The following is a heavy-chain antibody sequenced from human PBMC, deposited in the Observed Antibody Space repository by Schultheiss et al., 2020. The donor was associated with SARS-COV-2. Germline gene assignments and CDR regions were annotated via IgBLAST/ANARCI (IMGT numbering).Heavy chain of an antibody. J-gene: IGHJ6*02. Sequence: GGSLRLSCAASGFTFSSYSMNWVRQAPGKGLEWVSSISSSSSYIYYADSVKGRFTISRDNAKNSLYLQMNSLRAEDTAVYYCARELAIAAASPGYYYYGMDVWGQGTTVTVSS. CDR2: ISSSSSYI. CDR3: ARELAIAAASPGYYYYGMDV. V-gene: IGHV3-21*01. D-gene: IGHD6-13*01. CDR1: GFTFSSYS.